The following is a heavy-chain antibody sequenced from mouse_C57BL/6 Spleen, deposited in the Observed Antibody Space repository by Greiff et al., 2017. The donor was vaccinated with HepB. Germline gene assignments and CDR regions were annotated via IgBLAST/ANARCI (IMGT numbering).Heavy chain of an antibody. V-gene: IGHV1-69*01. CDR1: GYTFTSYW. D-gene: IGHD1-1*01. Sequence: VQLQQSGAELVMPGASVKLSCKASGYTFTSYWMHWVKQRPGQGLEWIGEIDPSDSYTNYNQKFKGKSTLTVDKSSSTAYMQLSSLTSEDSAVYYCARFITTVAPYFDYWGQGTTLTVSS. CDR3: ARFITTVAPYFDY. CDR2: IDPSDSYT. J-gene: IGHJ2*01.